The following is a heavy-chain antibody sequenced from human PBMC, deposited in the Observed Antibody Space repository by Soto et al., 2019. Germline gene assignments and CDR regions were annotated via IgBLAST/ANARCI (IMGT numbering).Heavy chain of an antibody. J-gene: IGHJ4*02. CDR3: AGPSRTGYCSGGSCYSYDY. Sequence: QVQLVQSGAEVKKPGSSVKVSCKASGGTFSSYAISWVRQAPGQGLEWMGGIIPIFGTANYAQKFQGRVTITADESTSTAYMELSSLRSEDTAVYYCAGPSRTGYCSGGSCYSYDYWGQGTLVTVSS. CDR2: IIPIFGTA. V-gene: IGHV1-69*01. D-gene: IGHD2-15*01. CDR1: GGTFSSYA.